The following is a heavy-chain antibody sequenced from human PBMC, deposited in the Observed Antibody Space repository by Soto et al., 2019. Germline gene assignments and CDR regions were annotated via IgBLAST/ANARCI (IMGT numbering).Heavy chain of an antibody. CDR3: ARVRNGDWYFDY. V-gene: IGHV3-74*01. J-gene: IGHJ4*02. D-gene: IGHD2-21*02. CDR1: GFTFSSYC. Sequence: EVQLVESGGGLVQPGGSLRLSCAASGFTFSSYCMHWVRQVPGTGLVWVSRIKIDGSITSYADSVRGRFTIARDNAKNALYVQMNSLRAEDTAVYYCARVRNGDWYFDYWGQGALVTVSS. CDR2: IKIDGSIT.